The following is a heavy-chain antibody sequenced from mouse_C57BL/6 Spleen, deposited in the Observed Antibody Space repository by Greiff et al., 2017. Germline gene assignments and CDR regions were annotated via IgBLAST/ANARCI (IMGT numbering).Heavy chain of an antibody. CDR1: GYTFTSYW. J-gene: IGHJ3*01. Sequence: QVQLQQPGAELVMPGASVKLSCKASGYTFTSYWMHWVKQRPGQGLEWIGEIDPSDSYTNYNQKFKGKSTLTVDKSSSTAYMQLSSLTSEDSAVYYCARGPHGNYPFACWGEGSLVTVSA. CDR3: ARGPHGNYPFAC. D-gene: IGHD2-1*01. CDR2: IDPSDSYT. V-gene: IGHV1-69*01.